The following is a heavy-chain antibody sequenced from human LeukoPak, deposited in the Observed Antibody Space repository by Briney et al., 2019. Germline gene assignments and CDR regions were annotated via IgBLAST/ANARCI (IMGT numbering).Heavy chain of an antibody. CDR3: ATSSYTPLDY. CDR1: GFTFSSYA. CDR2: ISASGGNT. J-gene: IGHJ4*02. D-gene: IGHD5-12*01. V-gene: IGHV3-23*01. Sequence: GGSLRLSCAASGFTFSSYAMSWVRQAPGKGLEWVSAISASGGNTYYADSVRGRFTISRDNSKNTLYLQMNSLRAEDTAVYYCATSSYTPLDYWGQGTLVTVSS.